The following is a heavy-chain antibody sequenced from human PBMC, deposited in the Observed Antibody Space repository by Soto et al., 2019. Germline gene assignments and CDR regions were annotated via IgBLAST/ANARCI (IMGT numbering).Heavy chain of an antibody. CDR1: GGTFSSYA. CDR3: AREAAPYYYDSSGYYGFDY. Sequence: GASVKVSCKASGGTFSSYAISWVRQAPGQGLEWMGGIIPIFGTASYAQKFQGRVTITADKPTSTAYMELSSLRSEDTAVYYCAREAAPYYYDSSGYYGFDYWGQGTLVTVSS. V-gene: IGHV1-69*06. J-gene: IGHJ4*02. CDR2: IIPIFGTA. D-gene: IGHD3-22*01.